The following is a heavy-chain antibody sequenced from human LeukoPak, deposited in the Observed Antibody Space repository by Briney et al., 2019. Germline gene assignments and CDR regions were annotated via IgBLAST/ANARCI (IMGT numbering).Heavy chain of an antibody. Sequence: PSETLSLTCAVSGGSISSSNWWSWVRQPPGKGLEWIGYIYYSGSTYYNPSLKSRVTISVDTSKNQFSLKLSSVTAADTAVYYCASALGSGYYLYWGQGTLVTVSS. D-gene: IGHD3-22*01. CDR1: GGSISSSNW. V-gene: IGHV4-4*02. CDR2: IYYSGST. CDR3: ASALGSGYYLY. J-gene: IGHJ4*02.